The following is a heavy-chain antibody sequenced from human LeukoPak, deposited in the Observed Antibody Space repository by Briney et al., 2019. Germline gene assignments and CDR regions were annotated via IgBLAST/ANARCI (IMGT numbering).Heavy chain of an antibody. CDR1: GGSISSGGYY. CDR3: ARGRSGYDFWSGYYPDYYYYYMDV. D-gene: IGHD3-3*01. J-gene: IGHJ6*03. CDR2: IYHSGST. V-gene: IGHV4-30-2*01. Sequence: PSETLSLTCTVSGGSISSGGYYWSWIRQPPGKGLEWIGYIYHSGSTYYNPSLKSRVTISVDRSKNQFSLKLSSVTAADTAVYYCARGRSGYDFWSGYYPDYYYYYMDVWGKGTTVTVSS.